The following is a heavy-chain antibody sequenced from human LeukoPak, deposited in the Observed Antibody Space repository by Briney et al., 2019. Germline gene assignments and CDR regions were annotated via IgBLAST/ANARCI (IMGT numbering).Heavy chain of an antibody. CDR2: INPNSGGT. V-gene: IGHV1-2*02. Sequence: ASVKVSCKASGYTFTGYYMHWVRQAPGQGLEWMGWINPNSGGTNYAQKFQGRVTMTRDTSISTAYMELSSLRSEDTAVYYCAGQLGGSAPHGYYYYYYMDVWGKGTTVTVSS. CDR1: GYTFTGYY. CDR3: AGQLGGSAPHGYYYYYYMDV. D-gene: IGHD5-18*01. J-gene: IGHJ6*03.